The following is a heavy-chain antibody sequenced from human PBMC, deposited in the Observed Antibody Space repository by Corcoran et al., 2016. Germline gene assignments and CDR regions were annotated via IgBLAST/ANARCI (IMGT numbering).Heavy chain of an antibody. V-gene: IGHV4-34*01. CDR1: GGSFSGYY. D-gene: IGHD6-13*01. CDR2: INHSGST. Sequence: QVQLQQWGAGLLKPSETLSLTCAVYGGSFSGYYWSWIRQPPGKGLEWIGEINHSGSTNYNPSLKSRVTISVDTSKNQFSLKLSSVTAADTAVYYCARGAQGSSSWYLGPEYYYDYYGMDVWGQGTTVTVSS. CDR3: ARGAQGSSSWYLGPEYYYDYYGMDV. J-gene: IGHJ6*02.